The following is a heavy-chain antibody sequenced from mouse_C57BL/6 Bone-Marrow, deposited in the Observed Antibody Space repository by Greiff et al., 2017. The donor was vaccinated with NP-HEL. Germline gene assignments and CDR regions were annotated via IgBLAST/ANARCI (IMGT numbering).Heavy chain of an antibody. D-gene: IGHD2-1*01. Sequence: QVQLQQSGAELARPGASVKMSCKASGYTFTSYTMHWAKQRPGQGLEWIGYINPSSGYTKYNQKFKDKATLTADKSSSTAYMQLSSLTSEDSAVYYCARLDLNYVGLAYWGQGTLVTVSA. V-gene: IGHV1-4*01. J-gene: IGHJ3*01. CDR3: ARLDLNYVGLAY. CDR2: INPSSGYT. CDR1: GYTFTSYT.